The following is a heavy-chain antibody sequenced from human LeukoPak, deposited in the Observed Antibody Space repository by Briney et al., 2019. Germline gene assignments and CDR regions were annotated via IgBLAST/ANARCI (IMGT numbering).Heavy chain of an antibody. Sequence: GGSLRLSCAASGFTFSSYWLSWVRQAPGKGLEWVASIEQDGSQKYYVDSVRGRFTFSRDNAKNSVYLQTNSLRVEDTAVYYCARNSGSNPFDYWGQGPLFTVSS. V-gene: IGHV3-7*01. D-gene: IGHD1-26*01. CDR3: ARNSGSNPFDY. CDR2: IEQDGSQK. J-gene: IGHJ4*02. CDR1: GFTFSSYW.